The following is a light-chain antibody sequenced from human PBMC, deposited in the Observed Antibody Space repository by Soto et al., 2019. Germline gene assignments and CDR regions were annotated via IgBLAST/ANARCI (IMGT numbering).Light chain of an antibody. V-gene: IGLV2-11*01. CDR1: SSDVGGYNY. Sequence: QSALNQPRSVSGSPGQSVTISCTGTSSDVGGYNYVSWYQQHPGKAPKGMIYDVSERPSGVPDRFSGSKSGNTASLTISGLQAEDEADYYCCSNAGSYEVFGGGTKVTVL. CDR2: DVS. CDR3: CSNAGSYEV. J-gene: IGLJ2*01.